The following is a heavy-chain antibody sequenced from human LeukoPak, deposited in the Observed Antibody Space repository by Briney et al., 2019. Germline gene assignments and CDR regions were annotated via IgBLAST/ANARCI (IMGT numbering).Heavy chain of an antibody. CDR1: GGSISSSSYY. Sequence: SETLSLTCTVSGGSISSSSYYWGWIRQPPGKGLGWIGSIYYSGSTYYNPSLKSRVTISVDTSKNQFSLKLSSVTAADTAVYYCARDGPAMVRGVIMPEFYMDVWGKGTTVTISS. CDR2: IYYSGST. D-gene: IGHD3-10*01. CDR3: ARDGPAMVRGVIMPEFYMDV. J-gene: IGHJ6*03. V-gene: IGHV4-39*07.